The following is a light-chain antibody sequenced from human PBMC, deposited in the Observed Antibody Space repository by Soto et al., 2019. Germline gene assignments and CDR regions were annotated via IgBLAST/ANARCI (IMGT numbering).Light chain of an antibody. V-gene: IGKV1-5*03. CDR1: QSVSPW. CDR2: MVS. Sequence: DIQMTQSPSTLSASVGDRVTITCRASQSVSPWLVWYQQKPGKAPHLLIYMVSTLESGVPSRFSGSGSGTEFTLTISSLQPDDSATYYCQHYNSYSTFGQGTKVEVK. CDR3: QHYNSYST. J-gene: IGKJ1*01.